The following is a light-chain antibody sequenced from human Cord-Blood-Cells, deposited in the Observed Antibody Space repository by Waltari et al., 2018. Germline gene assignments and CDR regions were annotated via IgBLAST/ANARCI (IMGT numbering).Light chain of an antibody. CDR1: SSDVGSYNL. V-gene: IGLV2-23*01. J-gene: IGLJ3*02. CDR3: CSYAGSSTWV. Sequence: QSALTQPASVSGSPGQSITISCTGTSSDVGSYNLVSWYQQHPGKAPKLMIYEGSKRASGVSNRFSGSKSGNTGSLTISGLQAEDEADYYGCSYAGSSTWVFGGGTKLTVL. CDR2: EGS.